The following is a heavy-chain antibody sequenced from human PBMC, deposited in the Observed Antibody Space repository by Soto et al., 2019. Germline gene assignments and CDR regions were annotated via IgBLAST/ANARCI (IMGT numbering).Heavy chain of an antibody. V-gene: IGHV1-69*08. Sequence: QVQLVQSGAEVKKPGSSVKVSCKASGGTFSNYTISWVRQAPGQGLEWMGRIIPILGIANYAQKFQGRVTITADKSTSTAYIELSSLRSEDTAVYYCARDSGYSGYYYYMDVWGKGTTVTVSS. D-gene: IGHD5-12*01. J-gene: IGHJ6*03. CDR3: ARDSGYSGYYYYMDV. CDR1: GGTFSNYT. CDR2: IIPILGIA.